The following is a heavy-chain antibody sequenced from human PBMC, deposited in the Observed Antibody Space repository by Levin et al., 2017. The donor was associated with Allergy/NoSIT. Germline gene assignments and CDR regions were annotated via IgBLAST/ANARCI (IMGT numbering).Heavy chain of an antibody. D-gene: IGHD3-10*01. V-gene: IGHV3-7*01. CDR3: ARAGGITMVRGALIDY. Sequence: SCVASGFTFSSYWMSWVRQAPGKGLKWVASIKEDGSDKYYVDSVKDRFTISRDNAKKSLFLQMHGLRVEDTAVYRCARAGGITMVRGALIDYWGQGTLVTVSS. CDR2: IKEDGSDK. J-gene: IGHJ4*02. CDR1: GFTFSSYW.